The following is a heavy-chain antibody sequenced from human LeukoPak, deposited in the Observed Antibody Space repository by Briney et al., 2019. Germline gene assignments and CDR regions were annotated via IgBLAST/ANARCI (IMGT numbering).Heavy chain of an antibody. Sequence: GGSLRLSCAASGNYWMHWVRQAPGKGLVWVSHINGDGSWTTYADSVKGRFTISKDNAKNTVYLQMNNLRVEDTAVYYCVSFYETYWGRGTLVTVSS. J-gene: IGHJ4*02. CDR2: INGDGSWT. CDR1: GNYW. V-gene: IGHV3-74*01. D-gene: IGHD2-2*01. CDR3: VSFYETY.